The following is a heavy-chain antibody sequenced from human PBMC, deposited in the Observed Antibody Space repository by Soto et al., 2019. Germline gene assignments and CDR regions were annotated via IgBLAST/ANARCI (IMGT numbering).Heavy chain of an antibody. D-gene: IGHD1-1*01. CDR3: ARGSWDDVTGHYYTDV. V-gene: IGHV6-1*01. Sequence: QVQLQQSGPGLVKPSQTLSLTCDISGNSVSSNSAAWNWIRQTPSKGLEWRGRTYYRSKWYINYAVSVKSLITVNSDTSKNQFSLQLNSVTPDDTAVYYCARGSWDDVTGHYYTDVWCKGTTVTVSS. J-gene: IGHJ6*03. CDR1: GNSVSSNSAA. CDR2: TYYRSKWYI.